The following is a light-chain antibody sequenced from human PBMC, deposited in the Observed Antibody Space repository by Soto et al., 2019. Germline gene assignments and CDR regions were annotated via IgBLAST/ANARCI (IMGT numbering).Light chain of an antibody. V-gene: IGLV2-8*01. J-gene: IGLJ2*01. Sequence: QSALTQPPSASGSPGQSVTISCIGTSSDVGAYNSVSWYQQHPGKAPKLMIYDVNKRPSGVPDRFSGSKSGNTASLTVSGLQAEDEADYYCCSYAGSNNVLFGGGTKLTVL. CDR1: SSDVGAYNS. CDR2: DVN. CDR3: CSYAGSNNVL.